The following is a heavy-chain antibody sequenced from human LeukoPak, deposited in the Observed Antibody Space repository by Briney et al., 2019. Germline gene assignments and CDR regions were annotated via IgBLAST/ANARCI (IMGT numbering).Heavy chain of an antibody. D-gene: IGHD6-19*01. CDR3: ARGYTSGWLYFDY. CDR1: GFTVTSTH. V-gene: IGHV3-53*01. CDR2: IYSGGST. Sequence: GGSLRLSCAASGFTVTSTHMSWVRQAPGNGLEWVSVIYSGGSTYYADSVEGRFTISRDNSKNTLFLQMNSLRAEDTAVYYCARGYTSGWLYFDYWGQGTLVTVSS. J-gene: IGHJ4*02.